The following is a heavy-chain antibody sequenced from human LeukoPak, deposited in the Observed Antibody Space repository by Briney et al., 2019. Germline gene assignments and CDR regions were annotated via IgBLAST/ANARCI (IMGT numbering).Heavy chain of an antibody. Sequence: SETLSLTCTVSGGSISSSSYYWGWIRQPPGKGLEWIGSIYHSGSTYYNPSLKSRVTISVDTSKNQFSLKLSSVTAADTAVYYCARDCDCSSTSCRHNWFDPWGQGTLVTVSS. CDR3: ARDCDCSSTSCRHNWFDP. CDR2: IYHSGST. V-gene: IGHV4-39*07. D-gene: IGHD2-2*01. J-gene: IGHJ5*02. CDR1: GGSISSSSYY.